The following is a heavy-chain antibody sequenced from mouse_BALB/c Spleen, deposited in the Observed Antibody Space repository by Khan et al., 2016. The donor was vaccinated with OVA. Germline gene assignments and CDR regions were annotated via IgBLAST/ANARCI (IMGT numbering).Heavy chain of an antibody. J-gene: IGHJ3*01. CDR2: ISSLAYSI. CDR3: ARGGFAY. CDR1: GFTFRDYG. V-gene: IGHV5-15*02. Sequence: EVELVESGGGLVQPGGSRKLSCAATGFTFRDYGMAWVRQAPGKGPEWVAFISSLAYSIYYADIVTGRFTISRENAKNTVYLEMSSLRSDVTAMYYCARGGFAYWGQGTLVTVSA.